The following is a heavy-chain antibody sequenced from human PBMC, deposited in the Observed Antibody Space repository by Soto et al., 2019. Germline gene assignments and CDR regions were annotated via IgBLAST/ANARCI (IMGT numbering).Heavy chain of an antibody. V-gene: IGHV4-59*01. CDR2: IYYSGST. CDR1: GGSISSYY. J-gene: IGHJ6*02. D-gene: IGHD6-19*01. Sequence: SGTLSLTCTVSGGSISSYYWSWIRQPPGKGLEWIGYIYYSGSTNYNPSLKSRVTISVDTSKNQFSLKLSSVTAADTAVYYCARDWGTGYSSGWTVDYYYGMDVWGQGTTVT. CDR3: ARDWGTGYSSGWTVDYYYGMDV.